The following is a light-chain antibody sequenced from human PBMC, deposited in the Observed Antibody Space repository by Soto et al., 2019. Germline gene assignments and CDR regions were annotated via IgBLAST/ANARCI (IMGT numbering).Light chain of an antibody. CDR2: GAS. J-gene: IGKJ4*01. V-gene: IGKV3-20*01. Sequence: TXSLSPGETVTLSCRASQSISSNYVAWFQHKPGQAPRLLIYGASSRAPGIPERFSGSGSGTDFSLTINRLEPEDSAVFYCQQYGYPQLTFGGGTKV. CDR1: QSISSNY. CDR3: QQYGYPQLT.